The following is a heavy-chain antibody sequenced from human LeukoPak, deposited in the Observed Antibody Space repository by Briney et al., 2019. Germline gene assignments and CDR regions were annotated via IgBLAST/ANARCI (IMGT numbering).Heavy chain of an antibody. D-gene: IGHD3-3*01. V-gene: IGHV3-33*08. CDR2: IWYGGSNK. CDR1: GFTFSSYG. J-gene: IGHJ4*02. CDR3: AMGATIFGVVSLDY. Sequence: GRSLRLSCAASGFTFSSYGMHWVRQAPGKGLEWVAVIWYGGSNKYYADSVKSRFTISRDNSKNTLYLQMNSLRAEDTAVYYCAMGATIFGVVSLDYWGQGTLVTVSS.